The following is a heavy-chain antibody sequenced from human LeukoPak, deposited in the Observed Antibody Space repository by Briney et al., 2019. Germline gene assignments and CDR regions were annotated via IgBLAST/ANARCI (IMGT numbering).Heavy chain of an antibody. CDR3: AVYYSSSWYPETDY. V-gene: IGHV1-69*04. Sequence: ASVKVSCKASGGTFSSYAISWVRQAPGQGLEWMGRIIPILGIANYAQKFQGRVTITADKSTSTAYMELSSLRSEDTAVYYCAVYYSSSWYPETDYWGQGTLVTVSS. CDR2: IIPILGIA. CDR1: GGTFSSYA. J-gene: IGHJ4*02. D-gene: IGHD6-13*01.